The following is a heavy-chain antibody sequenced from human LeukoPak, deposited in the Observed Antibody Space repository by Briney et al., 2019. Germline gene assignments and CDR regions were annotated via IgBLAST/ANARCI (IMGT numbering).Heavy chain of an antibody. D-gene: IGHD3-10*01. CDR2: ISYDGSNK. Sequence: AGGSLRLSCAASGFTFSSYAMHWVRQAPGKGLEWVAVISYDGSNKYYADSVKGQFTISRDNSKNTLYLQMNSLRAEDTAVYYCARVGVDPDYYGMDVWGQGTTVTVSS. J-gene: IGHJ6*02. CDR1: GFTFSSYA. V-gene: IGHV3-30-3*01. CDR3: ARVGVDPDYYGMDV.